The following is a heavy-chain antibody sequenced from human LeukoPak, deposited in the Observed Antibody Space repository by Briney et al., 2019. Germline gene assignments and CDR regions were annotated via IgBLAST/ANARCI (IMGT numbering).Heavy chain of an antibody. V-gene: IGHV4-34*01. CDR3: ARVDRSAGMYCSSTSCSYYFDY. J-gene: IGHJ4*02. Sequence: SETLSLTCAVYGGSFSGYYWSWIRQPPGKGLEWVGEINHSGSTNYNPSLKSRVTTSVDTSKNQFSLKLSSVTAADTAVYYCARVDRSAGMYCSSTSCSYYFDYWGQGTLVTVSS. CDR2: INHSGST. D-gene: IGHD2-2*01. CDR1: GGSFSGYY.